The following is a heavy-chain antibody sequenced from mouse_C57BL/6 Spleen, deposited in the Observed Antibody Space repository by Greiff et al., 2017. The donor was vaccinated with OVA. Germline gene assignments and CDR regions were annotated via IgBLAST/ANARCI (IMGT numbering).Heavy chain of an antibody. Sequence: EVNLVESGGGLVKPGGSLKLSCAASGFTFSDYGMHWVRQAPEKGLEWVAYISSGSSTIYYADTVKGRFTISRDTAKNTLFLQMTSLRSEDTAMYYCARGTGDWYFDVWGTGTTVTVSS. CDR3: ARGTGDWYFDV. CDR2: ISSGSSTI. D-gene: IGHD4-1*01. CDR1: GFTFSDYG. J-gene: IGHJ1*03. V-gene: IGHV5-17*01.